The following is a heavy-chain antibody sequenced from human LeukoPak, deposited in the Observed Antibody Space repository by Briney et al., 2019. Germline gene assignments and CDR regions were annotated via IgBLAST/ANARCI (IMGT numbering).Heavy chain of an antibody. CDR1: GFTFRSYA. CDR2: IRGSDGRT. Sequence: SGGSLRLSCAASGFTFRSYAISWVRQAPGKGLEWVSAIRGSDGRTYYADSLKGRFTISRDNSKNTLYLEMNSLRAEDTAVYYCAKENYDSSGFDFDYWGQGTLVTVSS. D-gene: IGHD3-22*01. CDR3: AKENYDSSGFDFDY. J-gene: IGHJ4*02. V-gene: IGHV3-23*01.